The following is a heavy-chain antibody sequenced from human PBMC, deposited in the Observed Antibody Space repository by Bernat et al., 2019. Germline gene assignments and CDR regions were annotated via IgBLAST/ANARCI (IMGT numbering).Heavy chain of an antibody. Sequence: QVQLVESGGGVVQPGRSLRLSCAASGFTFSSYGMHWVRQAPGKGLEWVAVISYDGSNNYYADSVKGRFTISRDNSKNTLYLQMNSLRAEDTAVYYCAKDVDDSSGYYFPSPFDPWGQGTLVTVSS. CDR3: AKDVDDSSGYYFPSPFDP. CDR1: GFTFSSYG. V-gene: IGHV3-30*18. J-gene: IGHJ5*02. D-gene: IGHD3-22*01. CDR2: ISYDGSNN.